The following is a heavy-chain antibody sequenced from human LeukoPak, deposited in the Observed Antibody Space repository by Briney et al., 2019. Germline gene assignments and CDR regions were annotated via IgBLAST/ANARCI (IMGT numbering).Heavy chain of an antibody. CDR3: AKVGFIGVPAARFDY. V-gene: IGHV3-23*01. D-gene: IGHD2-2*01. CDR2: ISGSGGST. J-gene: IGHJ4*02. Sequence: GGSLRLSCAASGFTFSSYAMSWVRQAPGKGLEWFSAISGSGGSTYYADSVKGRFTISRDNSKNTLYLQMNSLRAEDTAVYYCAKVGFIGVPAARFDYWGQGTLVTVSS. CDR1: GFTFSSYA.